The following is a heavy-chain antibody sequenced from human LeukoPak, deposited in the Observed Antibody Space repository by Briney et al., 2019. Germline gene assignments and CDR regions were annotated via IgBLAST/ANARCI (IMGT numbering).Heavy chain of an antibody. V-gene: IGHV3-48*01. Sequence: GESLRLSCAASGFTFSSYTMNWVRQAPGKGLEWVSYISSSGNTIYDADSVKGRFTISRDNAKNSLYLHMNSLRAEDTAVYYCAKGLDYWGQGTLVIVSS. CDR3: AKGLDY. J-gene: IGHJ4*02. CDR1: GFTFSSYT. CDR2: ISSSGNTI.